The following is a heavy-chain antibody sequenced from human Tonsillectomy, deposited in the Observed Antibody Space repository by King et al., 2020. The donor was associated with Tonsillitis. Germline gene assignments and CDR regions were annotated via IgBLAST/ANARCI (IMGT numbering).Heavy chain of an antibody. CDR1: GGSISSRNW. J-gene: IGHJ6*03. CDR2: IYQSGTT. D-gene: IGHD2-2*01. CDR3: SKRPAAVSQYYHMDV. Sequence: QLQESGPGLLKPSGTLSLTCAVSGGSISSRNWWGWVRQPPGKGLEWIGAIYQSGTTHYNPSLKSRGPISVDKAKNQFSLNLTSVTAADTAVYYCSKRPAAVSQYYHMDVWGKGTTVTVSS. V-gene: IGHV4-4*02.